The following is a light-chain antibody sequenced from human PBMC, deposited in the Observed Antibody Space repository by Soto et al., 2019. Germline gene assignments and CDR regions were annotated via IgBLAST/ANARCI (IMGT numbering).Light chain of an antibody. Sequence: EIVLTQSPATLSLSPGERATLSCRASQSVNNYLAWFQQIPGQAPRRLIYDASTSATGIPARFSGSGLGTDFTLTISSLEPEDFAVYYCQQRSNWPRTFGQGTKVDIK. J-gene: IGKJ1*01. CDR3: QQRSNWPRT. CDR1: QSVNNY. V-gene: IGKV3-11*01. CDR2: DAS.